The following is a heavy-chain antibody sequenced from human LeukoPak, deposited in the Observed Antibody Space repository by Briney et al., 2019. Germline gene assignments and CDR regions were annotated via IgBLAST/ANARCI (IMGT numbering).Heavy chain of an antibody. V-gene: IGHV1-8*01. CDR1: GYTFTSYD. D-gene: IGHD3-10*01. CDR2: MNPKSGNT. Sequence: ASVKVSCKACGYTFTSYDTNWVRQATGEGREWMGWMNPKSGNTGYAQKFQGRVTMTRNTSISTAYMELSSLRSEDTAVYYCARWGIYGSGTYYYYGMDVWGQGTTVTVSS. CDR3: ARWGIYGSGTYYYYGMDV. J-gene: IGHJ6*02.